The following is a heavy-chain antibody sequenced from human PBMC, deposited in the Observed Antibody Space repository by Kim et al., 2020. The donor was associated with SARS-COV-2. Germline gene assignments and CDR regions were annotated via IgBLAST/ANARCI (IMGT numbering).Heavy chain of an antibody. CDR2: IYHSGST. Sequence: SETLSLTCAVSGGSISSSNWWSWVRQPPGKGLEWIGEIYHSGSTNYNPSLKSRVTISVDKSKNQFSLKLSSVTAADTAVYYCARMAKRFLWFGELREGMDVWGQGTTVTVSS. V-gene: IGHV4-4*02. CDR3: ARMAKRFLWFGELREGMDV. CDR1: GGSISSSNW. D-gene: IGHD3-10*01. J-gene: IGHJ6*02.